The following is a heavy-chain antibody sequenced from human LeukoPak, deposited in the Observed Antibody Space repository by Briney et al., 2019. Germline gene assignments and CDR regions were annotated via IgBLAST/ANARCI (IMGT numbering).Heavy chain of an antibody. CDR3: ARVAVRYSSSWYYFDY. J-gene: IGHJ4*02. CDR2: INAGNGNT. CDR1: GYTFTSYA. Sequence: ASVKVSCKASGYTFTSYAMHWVRQAPGQRLEWMGWINAGNGNTKYSQEFQGRVTITRDTSASTAYMELSSLRSEDMAVYYCARVAVRYSSSWYYFDYWGQGTLVTVSS. D-gene: IGHD6-13*01. V-gene: IGHV1-3*03.